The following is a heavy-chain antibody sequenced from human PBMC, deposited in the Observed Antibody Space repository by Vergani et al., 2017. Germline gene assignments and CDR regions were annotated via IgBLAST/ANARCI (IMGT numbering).Heavy chain of an antibody. Sequence: EVQLLESGGGLVQPGGSLRLSCAASGFTFSSYAMSWVRQAPGKGLEWVSAISGSGGSTYYADSVKGRFTIARDNSKNTLYLQMNSLRAEDTAVYYCAKGYSSDTYYFDYWGQGTLVTVSS. J-gene: IGHJ4*02. CDR2: ISGSGGST. CDR1: GFTFSSYA. V-gene: IGHV3-23*01. CDR3: AKGYSSDTYYFDY. D-gene: IGHD6-19*01.